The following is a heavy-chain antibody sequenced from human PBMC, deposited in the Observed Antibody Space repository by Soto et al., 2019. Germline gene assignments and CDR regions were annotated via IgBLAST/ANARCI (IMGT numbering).Heavy chain of an antibody. Sequence: ASVKVSCKASGYTFTSNALHRVRQAPGQRLEWMGWINPGNGNTKYSQKFQGRVTITRDTSASTAYMELSSLRSEDTAVYYCARVGGYDLLYYFDYWGPGTLVTVSS. CDR2: INPGNGNT. J-gene: IGHJ4*02. V-gene: IGHV1-3*01. CDR3: ARVGGYDLLYYFDY. D-gene: IGHD5-12*01. CDR1: GYTFTSNA.